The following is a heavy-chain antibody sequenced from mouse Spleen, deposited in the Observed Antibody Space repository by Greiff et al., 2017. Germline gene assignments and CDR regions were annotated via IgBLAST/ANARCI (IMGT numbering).Heavy chain of an antibody. CDR2: IDPSDSYT. J-gene: IGHJ3*01. V-gene: IGHV1-69*01. CDR1: GYTFTSYW. CDR3: ARPLFYYYDGITRPAWFAY. Sequence: VKLQQPGAELVMPGASVKLSCKASGYTFTSYWMHWVKQRPGQGLEWIGEIDPSDSYTNYNQKFKGKATLTVDKSSSTAYMQLSSLTSEDSAVYYCARPLFYYYDGITRPAWFAYWGQGTLVTVSA. D-gene: IGHD1-1*02.